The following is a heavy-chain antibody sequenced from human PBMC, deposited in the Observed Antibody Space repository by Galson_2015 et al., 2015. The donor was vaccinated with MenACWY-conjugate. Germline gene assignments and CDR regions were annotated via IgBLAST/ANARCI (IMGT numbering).Heavy chain of an antibody. CDR2: IYSGGST. CDR1: GFTVSSNY. J-gene: IGHJ3*02. D-gene: IGHD2-21*02. V-gene: IGHV3-53*04. CDR3: ARTYCCGDDALDI. Sequence: SMRLSCAASGFTVSSNYMSWVRQAPGKGLEWVSVIYSGGSTYYADSVNGRFTISRHNSKNTLYLQMNSLRAEDTAVYYCARTYCCGDDALDISRQWTMVTVSS.